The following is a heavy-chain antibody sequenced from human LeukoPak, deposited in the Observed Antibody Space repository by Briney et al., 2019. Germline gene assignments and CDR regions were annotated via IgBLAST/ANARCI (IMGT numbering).Heavy chain of an antibody. D-gene: IGHD2-15*01. CDR3: ARDNIVVVAATKAYYFDY. V-gene: IGHV4-61*02. CDR1: GDSISSRSYY. Sequence: PSETLSLTCTVSGDSISSRSYYWSWIRQPAGKGLESLGRINTSGSTNYNPSLKSRGTMSVGTSKSQFSLKLTSVTAADTAVYYCARDNIVVVAATKAYYFDYWGQGTLVTVSS. J-gene: IGHJ4*02. CDR2: INTSGST.